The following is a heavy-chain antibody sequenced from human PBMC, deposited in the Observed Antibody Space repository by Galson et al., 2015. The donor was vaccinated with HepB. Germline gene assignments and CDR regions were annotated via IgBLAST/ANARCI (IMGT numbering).Heavy chain of an antibody. CDR3: ARGRTDGTMVRGVITLFDY. Sequence: SVKVSCKASGYTFTSYAMHWVRQAPGQRLEWMGWINAGNGNTKYSQKFQGRVTITRDTSASTAHMELSSLRSEDTAVYYCARGRTDGTMVRGVITLFDYWGQGTLVTVSS. J-gene: IGHJ4*02. CDR1: GYTFTSYA. V-gene: IGHV1-3*01. CDR2: INAGNGNT. D-gene: IGHD3-10*01.